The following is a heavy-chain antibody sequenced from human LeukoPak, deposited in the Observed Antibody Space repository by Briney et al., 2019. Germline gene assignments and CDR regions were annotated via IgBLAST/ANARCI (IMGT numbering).Heavy chain of an antibody. V-gene: IGHV3-7*01. CDR3: ARERDGRFFDY. CDR1: GLTFRSYW. Sequence: GGSLRLSCAVSGLTFRSYWMSWVRQAPGKGLEWVANIDQDGSEKYFVDSVKGRFTISRDNAKNSLHLQMNTLRAEDTAVYYCARERDGRFFDYWGQGTLVTISS. J-gene: IGHJ4*02. D-gene: IGHD5-24*01. CDR2: IDQDGSEK.